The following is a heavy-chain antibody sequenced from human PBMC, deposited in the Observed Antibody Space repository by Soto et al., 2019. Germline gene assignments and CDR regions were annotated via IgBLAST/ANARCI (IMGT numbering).Heavy chain of an antibody. J-gene: IGHJ4*02. CDR1: GFTFSTHA. Sequence: GGSLRLSCAASGFTFSTHAMNWVRQAPGKGLEWVSSISANGYNTYYGDSVKGRFTISRDNSKNTLFLQMSSLRAEDTAVYYCAKPPFSSAWVFDSWGQGTLVTVSS. CDR2: ISANGYNT. CDR3: AKPPFSSAWVFDS. D-gene: IGHD6-19*01. V-gene: IGHV3-23*01.